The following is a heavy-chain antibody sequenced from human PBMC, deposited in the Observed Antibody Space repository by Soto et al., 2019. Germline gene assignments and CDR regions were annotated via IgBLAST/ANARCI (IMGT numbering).Heavy chain of an antibody. CDR1: GGSISSGDYY. CDR3: ARVVGGYYYGMDV. D-gene: IGHD2-2*01. Sequence: SETLSLTCTVSGGSISSGDYYWSWIRQPPGKGLEWIGYIYYSGSTYYNPSLKSRVTISVDMSKNQFSLKLSSVTAADTAVYYCARVVGGYYYGMDVWGQGTTVTVSS. CDR2: IYYSGST. J-gene: IGHJ6*02. V-gene: IGHV4-30-4*01.